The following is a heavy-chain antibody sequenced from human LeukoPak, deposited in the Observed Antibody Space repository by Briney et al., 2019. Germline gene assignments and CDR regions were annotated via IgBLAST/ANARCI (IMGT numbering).Heavy chain of an antibody. CDR2: IRYDGGNK. J-gene: IGHJ4*02. Sequence: PGGSLRLPCAASGFTFSSYGMHWVRQAPGKGLEWVAFIRYDGGNKYYADSVKGRFTISRDNSKNTLYLQMNSLRAEDTAVYYCAKSSDSDIVVVPAAIRLDYWGQGTLVTVSS. CDR3: AKSSDSDIVVVPAAIRLDY. D-gene: IGHD2-2*02. V-gene: IGHV3-30*02. CDR1: GFTFSSYG.